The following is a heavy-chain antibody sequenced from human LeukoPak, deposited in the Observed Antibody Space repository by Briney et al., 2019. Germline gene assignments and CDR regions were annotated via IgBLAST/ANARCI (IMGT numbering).Heavy chain of an antibody. Sequence: SQTLSLTCTVSGGSISSGSYYWSWIRQPAGKGLEWIGRIYTSGSTNYNPSLKSRVTISVDTSKNQFSLKLSSVTAADTAVYYCAREASMVRGVITNRAYYYYYYMDVWGKGTTVTISS. CDR1: GGSISSGSYY. J-gene: IGHJ6*03. V-gene: IGHV4-61*02. CDR3: AREASMVRGVITNRAYYYYYYMDV. CDR2: IYTSGST. D-gene: IGHD3-10*01.